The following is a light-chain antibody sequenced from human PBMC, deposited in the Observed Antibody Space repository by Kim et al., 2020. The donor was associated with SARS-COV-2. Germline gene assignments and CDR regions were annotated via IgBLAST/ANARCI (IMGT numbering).Light chain of an antibody. CDR2: DIS. CDR1: TGAVTSGHH. V-gene: IGLV7-46*01. Sequence: PGGTVTLPWGSSTGAVTSGHHPYWFQQKPGQAPRTLIYDISNKHAWTPARLSGSLLGGKAALTLSGALPEDEAEYYCLLYYKGYRIFGGGTQLTVL. CDR3: LLYYKGYRI. J-gene: IGLJ2*01.